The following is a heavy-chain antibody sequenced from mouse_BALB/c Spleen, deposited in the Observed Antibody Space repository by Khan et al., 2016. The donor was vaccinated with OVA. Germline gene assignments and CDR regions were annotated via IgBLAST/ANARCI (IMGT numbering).Heavy chain of an antibody. J-gene: IGHJ3*01. CDR1: GYTFTTYW. CDR3: ARRGLYGIFPY. Sequence: VQLQESGAELAKPGASVKMSCTASGYTFTTYWMHWIKQRPGQGLEWIGYINPSTGYTEYNQNFKDKATLTADESSSTAYMHLNSLKSEDSAVYYWARRGLYGIFPYWGQGTLVTVSA. D-gene: IGHD2-10*02. V-gene: IGHV1-7*01. CDR2: INPSTGYT.